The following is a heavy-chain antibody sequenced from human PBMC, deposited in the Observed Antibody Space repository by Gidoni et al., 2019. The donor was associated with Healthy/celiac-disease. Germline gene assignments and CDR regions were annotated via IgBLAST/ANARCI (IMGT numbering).Heavy chain of an antibody. CDR3: ARGGVYCSGGSCFDY. J-gene: IGHJ4*02. Sequence: VQLVQSGAEVKKPGASVKVSCKASGYTFSSYYMHWVRQAPGTGFEWMGLINPSGGSTSHAQNFQGRVTMTRDTTTSTVYMELGSLRSEDTALYYCARGGVYCSGGSCFDYWGQGTLVTVSA. D-gene: IGHD2-15*01. CDR1: GYTFSSYY. V-gene: IGHV1-46*01. CDR2: INPSGGST.